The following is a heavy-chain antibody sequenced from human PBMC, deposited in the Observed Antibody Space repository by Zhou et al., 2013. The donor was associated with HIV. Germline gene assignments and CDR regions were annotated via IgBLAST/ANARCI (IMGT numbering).Heavy chain of an antibody. D-gene: IGHD2-8*01. CDR1: GYTFSGYH. J-gene: IGHJ3*01. Sequence: QVQLVQSGAEVKKPGASMKVSCKASGYTFSGYHVSWVRQVPGQGLEWMGWINSNNGATIYAQKFQGRVTMTSDTFTTTASMEMSRLRFDDTAIYYCARAMVYGSNSVAFDFWGQGTLVTVSS. CDR3: ARAMVYGSNSVAFDF. V-gene: IGHV1-2*02. CDR2: INSNNGAT.